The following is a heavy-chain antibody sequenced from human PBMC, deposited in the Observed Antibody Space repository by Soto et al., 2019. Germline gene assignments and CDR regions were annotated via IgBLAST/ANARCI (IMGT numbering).Heavy chain of an antibody. CDR2: ISYDGRNK. D-gene: IGHD5-12*01. J-gene: IGHJ4*02. CDR1: GFTFSSYG. V-gene: IGHV3-30*18. Sequence: QVQLVESGGGVVQPGRSLRLSCAASGFTFSSYGMHWVRQAPVKGLEGVAVISYDGRNKYYADSVKGRFTISRDNSKNTLYLQMNSLRAEDTAVYYCAKDNTVARFVYWGQGTLVTVSS. CDR3: AKDNTVARFVY.